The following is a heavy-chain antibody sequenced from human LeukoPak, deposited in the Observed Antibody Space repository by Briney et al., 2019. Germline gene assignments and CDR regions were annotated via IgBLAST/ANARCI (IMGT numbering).Heavy chain of an antibody. CDR1: GYTFTTYA. D-gene: IGHD6-19*01. Sequence: ASVKVSCKASGYTFTTYAIHWVRQAPGQSLEGMGWINGGNGNTEYSQKFQGRVTITRDRSASTAYMELSSLRSEDTALYYCARNQRIGVPASNWFDPWGQGTLVIVSS. J-gene: IGHJ5*02. CDR2: INGGNGNT. CDR3: ARNQRIGVPASNWFDP. V-gene: IGHV1-3*01.